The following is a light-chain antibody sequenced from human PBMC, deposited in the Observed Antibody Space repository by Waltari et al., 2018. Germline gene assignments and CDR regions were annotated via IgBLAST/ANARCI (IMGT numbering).Light chain of an antibody. V-gene: IGLV3-1*01. Sequence: SYELTQPPSVSVSPGQTASITCSGDKLGDKYACWYQQKPSQSPVLVIYQDSKRPSGLPERFSGSNSGNTATLTISGTQAMDEADYYCQAWDSSTAVVFGGGTKLTVL. CDR3: QAWDSSTAVV. J-gene: IGLJ2*01. CDR1: KLGDKY. CDR2: QDS.